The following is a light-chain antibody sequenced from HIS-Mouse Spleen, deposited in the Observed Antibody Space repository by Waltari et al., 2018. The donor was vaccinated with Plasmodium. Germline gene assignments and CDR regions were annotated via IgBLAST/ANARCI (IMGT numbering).Light chain of an antibody. CDR2: EGS. CDR1: SNDVGRYNL. CDR3: CSYAGSSTYV. Sequence: QSALTQPASVSGSPGQSITISCTGTSNDVGRYNLVSWYQQHPGKAPKLMIYEGSKRPSGVSNRFSGSKSGNTASLTISGLQAEDEADYYCCSYAGSSTYVFGTGTKVTVL. J-gene: IGLJ1*01. V-gene: IGLV2-23*01.